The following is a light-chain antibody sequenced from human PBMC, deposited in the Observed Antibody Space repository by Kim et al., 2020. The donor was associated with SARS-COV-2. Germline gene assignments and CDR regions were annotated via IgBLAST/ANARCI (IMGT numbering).Light chain of an antibody. J-gene: IGKJ2*01. Sequence: LSPGESAPLSCRASQTVTSNFLAWYQQKPGQAPRLLIYATSSRATGIPDRFSGSRSGADFTLTISRLEPEDFAVYYCQQYGSSPTFGQGTKVDIK. CDR1: QTVTSNF. CDR2: ATS. CDR3: QQYGSSPT. V-gene: IGKV3-20*01.